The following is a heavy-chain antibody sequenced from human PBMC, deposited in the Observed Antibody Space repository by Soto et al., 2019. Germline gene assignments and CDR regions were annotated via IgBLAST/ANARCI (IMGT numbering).Heavy chain of an antibody. CDR2: IIPIFGTA. CDR1: GGTFSSYA. Sequence: SVKVSCKASGGTFSSYAISWVRQAPGQGLEWMGGIIPIFGTANYAQKFQGRVTITAGESTSTAYMELSSLRSEDTAVYYCARMGTYYYDSSGYYYPNWGQGTLVTVSS. CDR3: ARMGTYYYDSSGYYYPN. V-gene: IGHV1-69*13. J-gene: IGHJ4*02. D-gene: IGHD3-22*01.